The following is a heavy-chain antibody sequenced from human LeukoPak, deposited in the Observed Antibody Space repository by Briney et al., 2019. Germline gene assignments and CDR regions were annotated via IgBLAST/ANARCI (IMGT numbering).Heavy chain of an antibody. CDR2: IYYSGST. J-gene: IGHJ4*02. Sequence: SETLSLTCTVSGGSISSHYWSWIRQPPGKGLEWIGDIYYSGSTNYNPSLESRVAISVDASRSQFSLNLSSVTAADTAVYYCARWSTYYYFDFWGLGTLVTVSS. V-gene: IGHV4-59*11. CDR1: GGSISSHY. CDR3: ARWSTYYYFDF. D-gene: IGHD2-21*01.